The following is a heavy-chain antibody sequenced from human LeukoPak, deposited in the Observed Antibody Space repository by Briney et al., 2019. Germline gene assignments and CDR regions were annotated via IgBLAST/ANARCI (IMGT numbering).Heavy chain of an antibody. CDR3: ARPWRSGYDDAFDI. CDR2: IYYSGST. J-gene: IGHJ3*02. D-gene: IGHD3-3*01. Sequence: SETLSLTCTVSGGSISSYYWGWIRQPPGKGLEWIGSIYYSGSTYYNPSLKSRVTISVDTSKNQFSLKLSSVTAADTAVYYCARPWRSGYDDAFDIWGQGTMVTVSS. CDR1: GGSISSYY. V-gene: IGHV4-39*01.